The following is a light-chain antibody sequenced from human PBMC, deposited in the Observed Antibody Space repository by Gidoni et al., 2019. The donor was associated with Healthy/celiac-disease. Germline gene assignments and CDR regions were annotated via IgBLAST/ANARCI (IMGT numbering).Light chain of an antibody. J-gene: IGLJ2*01. CDR2: GNS. CDR3: QSYDSSLSVV. Sequence: QSVLTQPPSGSGAPGQRVTIPSTGSSSNIGAGYDVHWYQQLPGTAPNLLIYGNSNRPSGVPDRFSGSKSGTSASLAITGLQAEDEADYYCQSYDSSLSVVFGGGTKLTVL. V-gene: IGLV1-40*01. CDR1: SSNIGAGYD.